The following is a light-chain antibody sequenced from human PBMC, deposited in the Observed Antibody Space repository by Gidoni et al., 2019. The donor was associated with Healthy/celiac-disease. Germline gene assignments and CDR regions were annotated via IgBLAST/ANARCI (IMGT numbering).Light chain of an antibody. CDR3: QQSYSTPQT. CDR1: QSISSY. Sequence: DIQMIQSPSSLSASVGDRVTITCRASQSISSYFNWYQQKPGKAPKVLIYAASSLQSGVPSRFSGSGSGTDFTLTISSLQPEDFATYYCQQSYSTPQTFGQGTKLEIK. CDR2: AAS. V-gene: IGKV1-39*01. J-gene: IGKJ2*01.